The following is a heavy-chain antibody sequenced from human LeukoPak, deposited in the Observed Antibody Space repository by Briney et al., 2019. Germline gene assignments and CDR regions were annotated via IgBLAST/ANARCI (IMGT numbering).Heavy chain of an antibody. J-gene: IGHJ4*02. V-gene: IGHV4-38-2*02. D-gene: IGHD2/OR15-2a*01. CDR2: IYHSGST. Sequence: SETLSLTCTVSGYSISSGYYWGWIRQPPGKGLEWIGSIYHSGSTYYNPSLKSRVTISVDTSKNQFSLKLSSVTAEDTAAYYCTRKGSQWDFLVDYWGQGTRVAVSP. CDR3: TRKGSQWDFLVDY. CDR1: GYSISSGYY.